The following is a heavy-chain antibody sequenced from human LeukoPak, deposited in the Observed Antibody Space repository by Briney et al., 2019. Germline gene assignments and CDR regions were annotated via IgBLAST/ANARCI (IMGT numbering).Heavy chain of an antibody. CDR1: GFTFSSYW. CDR2: IKQDGSEK. D-gene: IGHD3-3*01. V-gene: IGHV3-7*01. J-gene: IGHJ4*02. CDR3: ARNDFWSGYDYFDY. Sequence: TGGSLRLSCAASGFTFSSYWMSWVRQAPGKGLEWVANIKQDGSEKYYVDSVKGRFTISRDNAKNSLYLQMNSLRAEDTAVYYCARNDFWSGYDYFDYWGQGTLVTVPS.